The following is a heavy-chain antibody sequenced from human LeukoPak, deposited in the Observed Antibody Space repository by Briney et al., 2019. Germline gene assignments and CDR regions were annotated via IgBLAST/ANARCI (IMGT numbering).Heavy chain of an antibody. CDR3: ARVTNALSDY. D-gene: IGHD4-11*01. V-gene: IGHV4-34*01. CDR2: INHSGST. J-gene: IGHJ4*02. Sequence: PSETLSLTCAVYGGSFSGYYWSWIRQPPGKGLEWIGEINHSGSTNYNPSLKSRVTISVDTSKNQFSLKLSSVTAADTAVYYCARVTNALSDYWGQGTLVTVSS. CDR1: GGSFSGYY.